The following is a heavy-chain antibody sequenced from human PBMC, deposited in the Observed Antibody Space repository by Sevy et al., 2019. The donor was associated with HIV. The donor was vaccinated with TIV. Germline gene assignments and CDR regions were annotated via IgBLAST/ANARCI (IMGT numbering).Heavy chain of an antibody. CDR3: ARHQPHDYYYYGMDV. D-gene: IGHD3-3*01. Sequence: SETLSLTCTVSGGSISSSSYYWGWIRQPPGKGLEWTGSIYYSGSTYYNPSLKSRVTISVDTSKNQFSLKLSSVTAADTAVYYCARHQPHDYYYYGMDVWGQGTTVTVSS. CDR1: GGSISSSSYY. CDR2: IYYSGST. V-gene: IGHV4-39*01. J-gene: IGHJ6*02.